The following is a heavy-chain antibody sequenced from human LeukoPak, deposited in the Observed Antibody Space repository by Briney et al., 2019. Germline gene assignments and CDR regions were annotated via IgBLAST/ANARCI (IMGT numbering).Heavy chain of an antibody. J-gene: IGHJ4*02. D-gene: IGHD5-18*01. Sequence: PGGSLRLSCAASGFTFSTYGMSWVRQAPGKGLEWVSAISGSGSNTYYADSVKGRFTISRDNFKNTLYLQMNSLRVEDTAVYYCAKSIGSFRIQLWLYYFDYWGQGTLVTVSS. CDR2: ISGSGSNT. V-gene: IGHV3-23*01. CDR1: GFTFSTYG. CDR3: AKSIGSFRIQLWLYYFDY.